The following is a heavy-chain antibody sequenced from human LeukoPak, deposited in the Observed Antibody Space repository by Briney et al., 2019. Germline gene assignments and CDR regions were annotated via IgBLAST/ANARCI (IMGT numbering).Heavy chain of an antibody. D-gene: IGHD2-15*01. Sequence: GGSLRLSCAASGFTVSSNYMSWVRQAPGKGLEWVSVIYSGGSTYYADSVKGRFTISRDNSKNTLYLQMNSLRAEDTAVYYCARDPLYCSGGSCRGGGYWGQGTLVTVSS. V-gene: IGHV3-66*01. CDR1: GFTVSSNY. J-gene: IGHJ4*02. CDR3: ARDPLYCSGGSCRGGGY. CDR2: IYSGGST.